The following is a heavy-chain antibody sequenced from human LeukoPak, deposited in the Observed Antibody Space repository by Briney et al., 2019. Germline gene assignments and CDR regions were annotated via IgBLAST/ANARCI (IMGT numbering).Heavy chain of an antibody. CDR3: ARGSRHWFF. CDR1: GGXISNYY. V-gene: IGHV4-59*01. CDR2: IYDSGST. D-gene: IGHD3-9*01. Sequence: SETLSLTCIVSGGXISNYYWTWIRQPPGKGLEWIGYIYDSGSTNYNPSLKSRVTISVDTSKNQFSLKLRSVTAADTAVYYCARGSRHWFFWGQGTLVTVSS. J-gene: IGHJ4*02.